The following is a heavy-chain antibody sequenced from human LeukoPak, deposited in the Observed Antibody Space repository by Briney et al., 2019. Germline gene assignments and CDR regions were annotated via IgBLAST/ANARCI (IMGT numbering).Heavy chain of an antibody. J-gene: IGHJ5*02. CDR3: ARDSTTSSLADP. D-gene: IGHD2-2*01. CDR1: GYTFTNYY. V-gene: IGHV1-46*01. CDR2: IHPSGGST. Sequence: ASVKVSCKASGYTFTNYYLHWVRQAPGQGLEWMGIIHPSGGSTAYAQKFQGRVTMTRDTSTSTVYMELSSLRSEDTAVYYCARDSTTSSLADPWGQGTLASVSS.